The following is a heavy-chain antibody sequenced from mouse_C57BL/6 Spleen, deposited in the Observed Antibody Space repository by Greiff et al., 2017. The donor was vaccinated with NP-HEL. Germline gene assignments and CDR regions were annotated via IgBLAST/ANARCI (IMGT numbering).Heavy chain of an antibody. J-gene: IGHJ3*01. Sequence: VQLQQSGPVLVKPGASVKMSCKASGYTFTDYYMNWVKQSHGKSLEWIGVINPYNGGTSYNQKFKGKATLTVDKSSSTAYMELNSLTSEDSAVYYCAPPYGYDEGSWFAYWGQGTLVTVSA. CDR3: APPYGYDEGSWFAY. V-gene: IGHV1-19*01. D-gene: IGHD2-2*01. CDR1: GYTFTDYY. CDR2: INPYNGGT.